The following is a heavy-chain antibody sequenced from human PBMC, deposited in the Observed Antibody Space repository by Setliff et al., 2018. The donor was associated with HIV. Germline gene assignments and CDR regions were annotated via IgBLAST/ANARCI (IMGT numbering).Heavy chain of an antibody. CDR2: IKQDGSEK. Sequence: PGGSLRLSCAASNFTFSFYGMHWVRQAPGKGLEWVANIKQDGSEKFYVDSVKGRFTISRDNAKNSLYLQMNSLRAEDTAVYFCARPTNIDTLYYGSQSFYMYYYGMDVWGQGTTVTVSS. CDR1: NFTFSFYG. D-gene: IGHD3-10*01. V-gene: IGHV3-7*01. CDR3: ARPTNIDTLYYGSQSFYMYYYGMDV. J-gene: IGHJ6*02.